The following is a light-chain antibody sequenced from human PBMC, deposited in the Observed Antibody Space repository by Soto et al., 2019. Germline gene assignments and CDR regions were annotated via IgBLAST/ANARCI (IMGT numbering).Light chain of an antibody. J-gene: IGKJ2*01. CDR3: QQYGGLPYT. V-gene: IGKV3-20*01. CDR2: NSV. Sequence: EIVLTQSPGTLSLSPGERATLSCRASQSVTSDYVARYQQRRGQAPRLLTYNSVSRATDITDRFSGSGSGTDFTLTISRLEPEDFAVYYCQQYGGLPYTFGQGTKLEIK. CDR1: QSVTSDY.